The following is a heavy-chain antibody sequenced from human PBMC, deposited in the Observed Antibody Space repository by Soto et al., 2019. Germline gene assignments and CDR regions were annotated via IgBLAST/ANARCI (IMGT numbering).Heavy chain of an antibody. D-gene: IGHD3-16*01. Sequence: QVQLQQWGTKLSKPSETLSLTCAVYGGSFSGYYWSWIRQPPGKGLEWIGEIDHSGGTNYNPSLKSRVTLSVDTSNSQFSLKLSSVTAADTARYYRARGRLGGAANWGQGTLVIVSS. CDR3: ARGRLGGAAN. CDR2: IDHSGGT. CDR1: GGSFSGYY. J-gene: IGHJ4*02. V-gene: IGHV4-34*01.